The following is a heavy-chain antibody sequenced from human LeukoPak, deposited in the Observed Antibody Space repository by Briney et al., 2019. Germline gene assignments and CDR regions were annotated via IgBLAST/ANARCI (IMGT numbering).Heavy chain of an antibody. CDR2: ISSRSSTI. CDR1: GFTFSTYS. CDR3: ARVLGTTVTTGYFDY. V-gene: IGHV3-48*04. D-gene: IGHD4-17*01. Sequence: PGGSLRLSCAASGFTFSTYSMNWVRQAPGKGLEWVSDISSRSSTIYYADSVKGRFTISRDNAKNSLYLQMNSLRAEDTAVYYCARVLGTTVTTGYFDYWGQGTLVTVSS. J-gene: IGHJ4*02.